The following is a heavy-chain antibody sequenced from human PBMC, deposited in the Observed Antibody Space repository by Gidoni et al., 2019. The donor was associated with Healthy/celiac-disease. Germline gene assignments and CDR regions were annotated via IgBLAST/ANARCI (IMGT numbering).Heavy chain of an antibody. CDR2: IYYSGST. J-gene: IGHJ5*02. Sequence: QLQLQESGPGLVKPLETLSLTCTVPGGATISSSYYWGWIRQPPGKGLEWIGSIYYSGSTYYNPSLKSRVTISVDTSKNQFSLKLSSVTAADTAVYYCARQAIVVVVAATLWFDPWGQGTLVTVSS. V-gene: IGHV4-39*01. CDR1: GGATISSSYY. CDR3: ARQAIVVVVAATLWFDP. D-gene: IGHD2-15*01.